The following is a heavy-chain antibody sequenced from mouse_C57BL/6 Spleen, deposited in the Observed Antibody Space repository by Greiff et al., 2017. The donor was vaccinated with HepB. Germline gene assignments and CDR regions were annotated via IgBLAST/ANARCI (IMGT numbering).Heavy chain of an antibody. CDR2: IHPSDSDT. CDR3: ASIYYYGMGY. CDR1: GYTFTSYW. J-gene: IGHJ2*01. D-gene: IGHD1-1*01. Sequence: SGAELVKPGASVKVSCKASGYTFTSYWMHWVKQRPGQGLEWIGRIHPSDSDTNYNQKFKGKATLTVDQSSSTAYMQLSSLTSEDSAVYYCASIYYYGMGYWGQGTTLTVSS. V-gene: IGHV1-74*01.